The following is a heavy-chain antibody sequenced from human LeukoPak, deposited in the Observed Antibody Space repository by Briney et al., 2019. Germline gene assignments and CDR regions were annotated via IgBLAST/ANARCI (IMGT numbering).Heavy chain of an antibody. V-gene: IGHV3-33*08. CDR2: IWYDGSNK. CDR3: ARDHGTRLQLWFFDY. CDR1: ASSLNAYN. D-gene: IGHD5-18*01. Sequence: GGSLRFSGAASASSLNAYNMNWVRQAPGKGREGVAVIWYDGSNKYYADSVKGRFTISRDNSKNTLYLQMNSLRAEDTAVYYCARDHGTRLQLWFFDYWGQGTLVTVSS. J-gene: IGHJ4*02.